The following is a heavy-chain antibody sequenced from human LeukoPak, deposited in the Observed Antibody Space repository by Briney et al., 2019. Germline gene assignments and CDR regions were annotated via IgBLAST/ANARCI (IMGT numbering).Heavy chain of an antibody. D-gene: IGHD5-18*01. CDR2: IYYSGST. Sequence: SETLSLTCTVSGGSISSYYWSWIRQPPGKGLEWIGYIYYSGSTSYNPSLKSRVTISVDTSKNQFSLKLSSVTAADTAVYYCARAHSYGWGPRDAFDIWGQGTMVTVSS. V-gene: IGHV4-59*08. CDR3: ARAHSYGWGPRDAFDI. CDR1: GGSISSYY. J-gene: IGHJ3*02.